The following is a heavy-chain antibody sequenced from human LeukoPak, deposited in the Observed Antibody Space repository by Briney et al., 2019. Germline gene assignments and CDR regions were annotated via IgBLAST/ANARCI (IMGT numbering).Heavy chain of an antibody. CDR2: ISGTGGST. CDR1: GFTFISYV. V-gene: IGHV3-23*01. CDR3: AKGHRDYYDSSGYDGWFDP. J-gene: IGHJ5*02. Sequence: GGSLRLSCAASGFTFISYVMSWVRQAPGKGLEWVSTISGTGGSTYYADSVKGRFTISRDNSKNTLYLQMNSLRAEATAVYYCAKGHRDYYDSSGYDGWFDPWGQGTLVTVSS. D-gene: IGHD3-22*01.